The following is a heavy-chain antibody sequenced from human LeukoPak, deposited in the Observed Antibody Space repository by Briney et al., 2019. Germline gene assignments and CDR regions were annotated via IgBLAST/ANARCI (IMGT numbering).Heavy chain of an antibody. CDR3: ARLPRNYGDYVAY. CDR1: GGTFSSYT. D-gene: IGHD4-17*01. Sequence: ASVKVSCKASGGTFSSYTLSWVRQAPGQGLEWMGWINPNSGGTNYAQKFQGWVTVTRDTSISTAYMELSRLRSDDTAIYYCARLPRNYGDYVAYWGQGPLVTVSS. V-gene: IGHV1-2*04. CDR2: INPNSGGT. J-gene: IGHJ4*02.